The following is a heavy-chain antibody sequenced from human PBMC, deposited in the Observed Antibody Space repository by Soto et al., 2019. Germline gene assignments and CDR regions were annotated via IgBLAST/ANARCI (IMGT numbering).Heavy chain of an antibody. Sequence: ASVKVSCKASGYTFTSYAMNWVRQAPGQGLEWMGWINTNTGNPTYAQGFTGRFVFSLDTSVSTAYLQICSLKAEDTAVYYCARHLTEINYGDKGPNDAFDIWGQGTMVTVSS. CDR3: ARHLTEINYGDKGPNDAFDI. V-gene: IGHV7-4-1*01. J-gene: IGHJ3*02. CDR2: INTNTGNP. CDR1: GYTFTSYA. D-gene: IGHD2-21*01.